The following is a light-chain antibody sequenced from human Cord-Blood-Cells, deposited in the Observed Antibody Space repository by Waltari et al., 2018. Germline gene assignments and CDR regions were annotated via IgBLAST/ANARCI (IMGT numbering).Light chain of an antibody. CDR1: KLGDKY. CDR2: QDS. CDR3: QAWDSSTVV. J-gene: IGLJ2*01. V-gene: IGLV3-1*01. Sequence: SYELTQPPSVSVSPGQTASITCSGDKLGDKYACWYQQKPGQSPVLVLYQDSKRPSGIPGRFAGSTSGNTAALTIGGTQAMDEADYYCQAWDSSTVVFGGGTKLTVL.